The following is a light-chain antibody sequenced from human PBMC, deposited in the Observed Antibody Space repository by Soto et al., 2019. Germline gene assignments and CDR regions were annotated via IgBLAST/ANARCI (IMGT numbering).Light chain of an antibody. CDR2: EVS. CDR1: STDVGGYDF. J-gene: IGLJ1*01. V-gene: IGLV2-14*01. CDR3: SSYRSGTTVV. Sequence: ALTQPASVSGSPGQSISISCTGDSTDVGGYDFVSWYKHQPGTAPKLLISEVSKRPSGVSDRFSGSKSGDTASLPISGLQAEDEADYYCSSYRSGTTVVFGSGTKATVL.